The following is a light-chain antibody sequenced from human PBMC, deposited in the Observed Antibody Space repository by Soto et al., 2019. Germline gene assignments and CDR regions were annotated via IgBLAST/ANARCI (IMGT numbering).Light chain of an antibody. J-gene: IGLJ3*02. V-gene: IGLV2-14*01. CDR1: RSDVGGYDY. CDR2: DVS. CDR3: SSYTTSHTRV. Sequence: QSALTQPASVSGSPGQSITISCTGTRSDVGGYDYVSWYQQYPGKAPKLMIYDVSNRPSGVSSRFSGSKSGNTASLTISGLQAEDEADYYCSSYTTSHTRVFGGGTKVTVL.